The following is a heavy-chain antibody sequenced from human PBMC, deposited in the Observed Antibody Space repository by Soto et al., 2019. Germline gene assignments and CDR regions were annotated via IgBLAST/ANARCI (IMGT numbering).Heavy chain of an antibody. Sequence: SETLSLTCTVSGGSISSYYWSWIRQPPGKGLEWIGYVYYSGSTNYNPSLKSRVTISVDTSKNQFSLKLSSVTAADTAVYYCARAPLLAYNSYGYVYDYWGQGTLVTVSS. D-gene: IGHD5-18*01. CDR2: VYYSGST. CDR1: GGSISSYY. CDR3: ARAPLLAYNSYGYVYDY. V-gene: IGHV4-59*01. J-gene: IGHJ4*02.